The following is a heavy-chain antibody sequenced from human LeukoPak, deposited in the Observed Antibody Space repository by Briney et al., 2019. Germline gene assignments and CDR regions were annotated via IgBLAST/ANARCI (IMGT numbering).Heavy chain of an antibody. V-gene: IGHV4-34*01. D-gene: IGHD6-13*01. CDR2: INHSGST. CDR3: ARARYSSSSSWFDP. J-gene: IGHJ5*02. CDR1: GGSFSGYY. Sequence: PSETLSLTCAVYGGSFSGYYWSWIRQPPGKGLEWIGEINHSGSTNYNPSLKSRVTISADTSKNQFSLKLSSVTAADTAVYYCARARYSSSSSWFDPWGQGTLVTVSS.